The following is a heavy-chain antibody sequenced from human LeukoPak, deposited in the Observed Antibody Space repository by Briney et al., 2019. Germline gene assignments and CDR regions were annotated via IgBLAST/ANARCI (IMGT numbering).Heavy chain of an antibody. Sequence: ASVKVSCKTSGYTFTDYYMHWVRQAPGQGLEWMGWINPNSGGTNYAQKFQGRVTMTRDTSISTAYMELSRLRSDDTAVYYCGRDLGGAFDIWGQGTMVTVSS. CDR2: INPNSGGT. V-gene: IGHV1-2*02. CDR3: GRDLGGAFDI. CDR1: GYTFTDYY. D-gene: IGHD4-23*01. J-gene: IGHJ3*02.